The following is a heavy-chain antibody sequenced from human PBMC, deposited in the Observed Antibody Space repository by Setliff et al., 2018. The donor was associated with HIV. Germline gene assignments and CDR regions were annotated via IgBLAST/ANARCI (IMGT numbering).Heavy chain of an antibody. CDR1: GVSVSSHY. CDR2: IMYNEGN. Sequence: SETLSLTCSVSGVSVSSHYWGWIRQPPGKALERIGYIMYNEGNNFNPSLRSRVTISVDTSKNQLSLRLSSVNAADTAVYYCARATTIAASRPFFHHWGQGTLVTVSS. J-gene: IGHJ1*01. CDR3: ARATTIAASRPFFHH. V-gene: IGHV4-59*02. D-gene: IGHD6-6*01.